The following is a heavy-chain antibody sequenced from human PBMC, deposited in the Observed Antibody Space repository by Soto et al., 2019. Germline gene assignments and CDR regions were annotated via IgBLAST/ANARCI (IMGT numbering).Heavy chain of an antibody. V-gene: IGHV3-33*01. D-gene: IGHD6-6*01. CDR1: GFSFGSYA. CDR2: IWYDGSNK. CDR3: ARGAISARPDY. J-gene: IGHJ4*02. Sequence: GGSLGLSCAASGFSFGSYAMHWVRQAPGKGLEWLTVIWYDGSNKYYANSVKDRFTISRDNSRNTLYLQMNSLRAEDTAIYYCARGAISARPDYWGQGTRVTVSS.